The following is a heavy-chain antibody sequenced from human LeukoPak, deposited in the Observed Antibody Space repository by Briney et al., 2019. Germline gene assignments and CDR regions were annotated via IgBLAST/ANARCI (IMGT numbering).Heavy chain of an antibody. Sequence: PSETLSLTCAVYGGSFSGYYWRWIRQPPGKGLEWIGEINHSGSTNYNPSLKSRVTISVDTSKNQFSLKLSSVTAADTAVYYCARGKGTTVTPFDYWGQGTLVTVSS. CDR1: GGSFSGYY. V-gene: IGHV4-34*01. CDR2: INHSGST. D-gene: IGHD4-11*01. J-gene: IGHJ4*02. CDR3: ARGKGTTVTPFDY.